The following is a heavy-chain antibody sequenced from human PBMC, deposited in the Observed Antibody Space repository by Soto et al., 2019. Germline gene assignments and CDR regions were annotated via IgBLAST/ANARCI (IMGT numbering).Heavy chain of an antibody. CDR1: GFTFSTYN. D-gene: IGHD3-3*01. CDR2: ITSSSM. CDR3: ARAYYDFWSAYPDGGVYFDY. V-gene: IGHV3-21*01. Sequence: GGSLRLSCAASGFTFSTYNMNWVRQAPGKGLEWVSSITSSSMYYPDSGKGRFTISRDNVKNSLYLQMNSLRAEDTAVYYCARAYYDFWSAYPDGGVYFDYWGQGTLVTVSS. J-gene: IGHJ4*02.